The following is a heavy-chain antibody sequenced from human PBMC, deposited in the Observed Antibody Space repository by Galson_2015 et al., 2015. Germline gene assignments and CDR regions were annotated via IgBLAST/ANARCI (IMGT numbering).Heavy chain of an antibody. CDR3: AGSIAVAAYYFDY. CDR2: IYPGDSDT. J-gene: IGHJ4*02. V-gene: IGHV5-51*01. CDR1: GYSFSSSW. Sequence: QSGAEVTKPGESLKISCKGSGYSFSSSWIGWVRQMPGKGLEWMGSIYPGDSDTKYSPSFQGQVTISADKSISTAYLQWSSLKASDTAIYYCAGSIAVAAYYFDYWGQGTLVTVSS. D-gene: IGHD6-19*01.